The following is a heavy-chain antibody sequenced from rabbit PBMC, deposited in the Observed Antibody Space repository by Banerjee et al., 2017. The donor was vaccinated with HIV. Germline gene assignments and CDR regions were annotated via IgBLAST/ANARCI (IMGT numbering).Heavy chain of an antibody. V-gene: IGHV1S45*01. CDR3: ARERAGDAAYGYVGHDGFDP. J-gene: IGHJ2*01. CDR1: GFTISSSYW. Sequence: QEQLEESGGDLVKPEGSLTLTCTASGFTISSSYWICWVRQAPGKGLEWIACIENGDGSTDYASWAKGRFTISKTSSTTVTLQMTSLTAADTATYFCARERAGDAAYGYVGHDGFDPWGPGTLVTVS. D-gene: IGHD6-1*01. CDR2: IENGDGST.